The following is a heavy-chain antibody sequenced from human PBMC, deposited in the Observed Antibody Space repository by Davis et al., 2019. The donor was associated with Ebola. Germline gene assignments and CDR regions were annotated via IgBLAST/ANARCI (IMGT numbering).Heavy chain of an antibody. J-gene: IGHJ4*02. CDR1: GGSFSGYY. Sequence: SETLSLTCAVYGGSFSGYYWSWIRQPPGKGLGWIGEINHSGSTNYNPSLKSRVTISVDTSKNQFSLKLSSVTAADTAVYYCARGLHYYDSSGYWVYWGQGTLVTVSS. CDR2: INHSGST. D-gene: IGHD3-22*01. CDR3: ARGLHYYDSSGYWVY. V-gene: IGHV4-34*01.